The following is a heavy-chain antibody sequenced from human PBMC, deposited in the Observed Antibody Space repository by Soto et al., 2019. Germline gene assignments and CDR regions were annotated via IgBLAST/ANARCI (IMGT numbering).Heavy chain of an antibody. D-gene: IGHD7-27*01. V-gene: IGHV6-1*01. J-gene: IGHJ4*02. CDR3: ARTGDYLADY. CDR1: GDSVSSKNAA. CDR2: TYYRSKWSS. Sequence: SQTLSLTCVISGDSVSSKNAAWHWIRQSPSRGLEWLGRTYYRSKWSSNYAVSVKSRITISPDTSKNQFSLQLRSVTPDDTAMYYCARTGDYLADYWGQGTLVTVSS.